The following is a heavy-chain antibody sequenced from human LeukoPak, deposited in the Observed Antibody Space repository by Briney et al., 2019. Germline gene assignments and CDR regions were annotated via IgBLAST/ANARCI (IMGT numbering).Heavy chain of an antibody. D-gene: IGHD4-23*01. CDR2: SFFRGST. V-gene: IGHV4-59*01. Sequence: SETLSLTCTVSGGSISSYYWSWIRQPPGKGLEWIGYSFFRGSTNYNPSLKSRVTISLDTSKNQFSLRPNSVTAADTAVYYCARGGLVTPRNWFDPWGQGTLVTVSS. CDR1: GGSISSYY. CDR3: ARGGLVTPRNWFDP. J-gene: IGHJ5*02.